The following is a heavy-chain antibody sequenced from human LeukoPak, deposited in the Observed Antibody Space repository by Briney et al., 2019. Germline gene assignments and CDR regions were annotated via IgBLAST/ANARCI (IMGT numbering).Heavy chain of an antibody. Sequence: ASVKVSCKASGYTFTSYGISWVRQAPGQGLEWMGWISASNGNTNYAQKLQGRVTMTTDTSTSTAYMELRSLRSDDTAVYYCARDATYYDFWSGYYKGDYYYYYMDVWGKGTTVTVSS. CDR3: ARDATYYDFWSGYYKGDYYYYYMDV. D-gene: IGHD3-3*01. CDR2: ISASNGNT. CDR1: GYTFTSYG. J-gene: IGHJ6*03. V-gene: IGHV1-18*01.